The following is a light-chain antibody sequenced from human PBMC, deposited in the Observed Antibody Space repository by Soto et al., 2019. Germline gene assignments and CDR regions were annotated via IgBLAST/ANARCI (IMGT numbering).Light chain of an antibody. CDR1: QSVSSY. CDR2: DAS. Sequence: EIVFTQSPATLSLSPGERATLSCRASQSVSSYLAWYQQKPGQAPRLLIYDASNRATGIPARFSGSGSGTDFTLTISDVEPEDFAVYYCHQRQSWPRTFGQGTKVDI. V-gene: IGKV3-11*01. J-gene: IGKJ1*01. CDR3: HQRQSWPRT.